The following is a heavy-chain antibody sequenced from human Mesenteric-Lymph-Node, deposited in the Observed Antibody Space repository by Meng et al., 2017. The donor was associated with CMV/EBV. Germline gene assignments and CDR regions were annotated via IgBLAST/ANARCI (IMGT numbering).Heavy chain of an antibody. V-gene: IGHV3-21*01. Sequence: GGSLRLSCAASGFSFSSYSMNWVRQAPGKGLEWVSLISDSSGYKYYADSVKGRFTISRDNAKNSLYLQMNSLRAEDTAVYYCARDREIFGVVVWGQGTLVTVSS. J-gene: IGHJ4*02. D-gene: IGHD3-3*01. CDR2: ISDSSGYK. CDR1: GFSFSSYS. CDR3: ARDREIFGVVV.